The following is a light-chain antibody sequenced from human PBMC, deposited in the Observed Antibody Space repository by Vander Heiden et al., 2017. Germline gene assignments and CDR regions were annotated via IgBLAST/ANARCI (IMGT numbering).Light chain of an antibody. Sequence: DVQMTQSPSSVPASVGETVTIPCRASQGINGWLAWYQQRPGKAPQRLIYAASSLHTGVPSRFRGSGFGTEYTLTISSLQPEDFGTYFCQQAHTFPRTFGGGTRVEIK. CDR1: QGINGW. CDR3: QQAHTFPRT. CDR2: AAS. V-gene: IGKV1-12*01. J-gene: IGKJ4*02.